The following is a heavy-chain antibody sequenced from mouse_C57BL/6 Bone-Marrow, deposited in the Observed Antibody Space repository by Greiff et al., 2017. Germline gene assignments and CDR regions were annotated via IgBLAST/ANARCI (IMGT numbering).Heavy chain of an antibody. Sequence: QVHVKQSGAELVRPGASVKLSCKASGYTFTSYGISWVKQRTGQGLEWIGEIYPRSGNTYYNEKFKGKATLTADKSSSTAYMELRSLTSEDSAVFFCARHFYCYGSSHWDFDVWGRGTTVTVSS. CDR2: IYPRSGNT. CDR3: ARHFYCYGSSHWDFDV. D-gene: IGHD1-1*01. V-gene: IGHV1-81*01. J-gene: IGHJ1*03. CDR1: GYTFTSYG.